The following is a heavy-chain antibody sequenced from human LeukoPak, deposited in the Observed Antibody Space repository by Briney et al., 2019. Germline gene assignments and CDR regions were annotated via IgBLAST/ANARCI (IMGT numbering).Heavy chain of an antibody. CDR2: ISGSGGST. Sequence: HSGGSLRLSCAASGFTFSSYAMSWVRQAPGKGLEWVSAISGSGGSTYYADSVKGRFTISRDNSKNTLYLQMNSLRAEDTAVYYCAKDRDCSSTSCLFGYWGQGTLVTVSS. D-gene: IGHD2-2*01. CDR1: GFTFSSYA. V-gene: IGHV3-23*01. CDR3: AKDRDCSSTSCLFGY. J-gene: IGHJ4*02.